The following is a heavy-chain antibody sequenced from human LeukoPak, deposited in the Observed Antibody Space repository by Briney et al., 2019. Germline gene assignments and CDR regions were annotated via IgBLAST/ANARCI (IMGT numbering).Heavy chain of an antibody. CDR2: IWYDGSNK. V-gene: IGHV3-33*06. Sequence: GGSLRLSCAASGFTFSSYGMHWVRQAPGKGLEWVAVIWYDGSNKYYADSVKGRFTISRDNSKNTLYLQMNSLRAEDTAVYYCAKGRTKMATTDAFDIWGQGTMVTVSS. CDR3: AKGRTKMATTDAFDI. CDR1: GFTFSSYG. D-gene: IGHD5-24*01. J-gene: IGHJ3*02.